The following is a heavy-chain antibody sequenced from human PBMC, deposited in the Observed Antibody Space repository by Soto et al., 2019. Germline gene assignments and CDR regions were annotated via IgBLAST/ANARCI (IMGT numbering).Heavy chain of an antibody. V-gene: IGHV4-39*01. D-gene: IGHD6-19*01. CDR3: ARGYNSGWPFDY. CDR2: IYSSGST. J-gene: IGHJ4*02. CDR1: GGSISSSSYY. Sequence: QLQLQESGPGLVKPSETLSLTCTVSGGSISSSSYYWGWIRQPPGKGLEWIGSIYSSGSTFYNPSLKSRVPMSVDTSKKQLSLKLSSVTAADTAVYYCARGYNSGWPFDYWGQGTLVTVSS.